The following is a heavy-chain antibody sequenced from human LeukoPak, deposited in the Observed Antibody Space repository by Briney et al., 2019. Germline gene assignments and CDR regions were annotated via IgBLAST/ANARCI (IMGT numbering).Heavy chain of an antibody. CDR2: IIPIFGTA. CDR1: GGTFSSYA. D-gene: IGHD6-13*01. V-gene: IGHV1-69*13. J-gene: IGHJ4*02. CDR3: ARALNHGYSSSWYDY. Sequence: ALVKVSCKASGGTFSSYAISWVRQAPGQGLEWMGGIIPIFGTANYAQRFQGRVTITADESTSTAYMELSSLRSEDTAVNYCARALNHGYSSSWYDYWGQGTLVTVSS.